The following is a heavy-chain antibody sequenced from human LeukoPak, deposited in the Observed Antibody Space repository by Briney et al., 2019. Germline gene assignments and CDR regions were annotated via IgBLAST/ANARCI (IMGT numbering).Heavy chain of an antibody. CDR3: AGGVRGVSSWFDP. Sequence: GRSLRLSCAASGFFSMYAMHWVRQAPGKGLEWVAAVAYDGKHQYYADSVKGRFTISKDKSKNMLYMNNLRPEDTAVYYCAGGVRGVSSWFDPWGQGTPVTVSS. CDR1: GFFSMYA. J-gene: IGHJ5*02. D-gene: IGHD3-10*01. V-gene: IGHV3-30*04. CDR2: VAYDGKHQ.